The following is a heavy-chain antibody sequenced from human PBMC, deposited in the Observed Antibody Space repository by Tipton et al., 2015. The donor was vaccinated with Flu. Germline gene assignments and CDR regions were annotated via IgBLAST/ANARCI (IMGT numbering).Heavy chain of an antibody. V-gene: IGHV3-21*01. Sequence: SLRLSCAASGFTFSSYSMNWVRQAPGKGLEWVSSISSSSSYIYYADSVKGRFTISRDNAKNSLYLQMNSLRAEDTAVYYCARDAIQLWLRGAFDIWGQGTMVTVSS. J-gene: IGHJ3*02. CDR3: ARDAIQLWLRGAFDI. D-gene: IGHD5-18*01. CDR2: ISSSSSYI. CDR1: GFTFSSYS.